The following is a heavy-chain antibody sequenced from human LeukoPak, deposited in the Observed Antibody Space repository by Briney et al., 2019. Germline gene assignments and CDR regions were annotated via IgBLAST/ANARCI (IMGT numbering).Heavy chain of an antibody. CDR2: IRYDGSNK. Sequence: GSLRLSCAASGFTFSSYGIHWVRQAPGKGLEWVAFIRYDGSNKYYADSVKGRFTISRDNSKLYLQMNSLRPEDTAVYYCARESESYDSSGSTFKYWGQGTLVTVPS. J-gene: IGHJ4*02. CDR1: GFTFSSYG. CDR3: ARESESYDSSGSTFKY. V-gene: IGHV3-30*02. D-gene: IGHD3-22*01.